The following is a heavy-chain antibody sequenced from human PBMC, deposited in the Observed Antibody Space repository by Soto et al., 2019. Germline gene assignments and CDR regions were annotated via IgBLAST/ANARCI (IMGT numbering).Heavy chain of an antibody. CDR3: ARVTLWFGELPFNNWFDP. D-gene: IGHD3-10*01. V-gene: IGHV1-18*01. J-gene: IGHJ5*02. Sequence: QVQLVQSVAEVKKPGASVKVSCKASGYTFTSYGISWVRQAPGQGLEWMGWISAYNGNTNYAQKLQGRVTMTTDTSTSTAYMELRSLRSDDTAVYYCARVTLWFGELPFNNWFDPSGQGTLVTVSS. CDR2: ISAYNGNT. CDR1: GYTFTSYG.